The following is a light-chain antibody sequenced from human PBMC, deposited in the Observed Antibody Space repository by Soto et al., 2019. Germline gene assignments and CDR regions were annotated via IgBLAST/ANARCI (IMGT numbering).Light chain of an antibody. CDR3: QQTYSAPPL. V-gene: IGKV1-39*01. Sequence: DIQMTHSASSLSAYIGDRVTLTCRASQRIGTNLNWYQQRPGKAPKLLIYAVSSLQSGVSSRFSGSGSGTDFTLSINSLQREDFATYYCQQTYSAPPLFGQGTNVDI. CDR1: QRIGTN. CDR2: AVS. J-gene: IGKJ1*01.